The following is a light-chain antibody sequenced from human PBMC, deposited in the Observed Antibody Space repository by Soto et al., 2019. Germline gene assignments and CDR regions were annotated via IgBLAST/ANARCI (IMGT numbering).Light chain of an antibody. Sequence: QMSQCPSTLYASVGDRVTITCRASQSISSRLAWYQQKPGKAPKLLIYDASSLESGVPSRFSGSGSGTEFTLTISSLQPDDFATYYCQQYNTYSGTFGQGTKVDIK. J-gene: IGKJ1*01. CDR2: DAS. CDR3: QQYNTYSGT. V-gene: IGKV1-5*01. CDR1: QSISSR.